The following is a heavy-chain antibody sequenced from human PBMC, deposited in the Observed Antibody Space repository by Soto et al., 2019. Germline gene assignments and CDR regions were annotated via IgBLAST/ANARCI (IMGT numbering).Heavy chain of an antibody. CDR3: TRPKNELRFYSYNGIDV. J-gene: IGHJ6*02. CDR2: ISSSSSYI. V-gene: IGHV3-21*04. D-gene: IGHD5-12*01. CDR1: GFTFSRYS. Sequence: GGSLRLSCAASGFTFSRYSMNWVRQAPGKGLEWVSSISSSSSYIYYADSVKGRFTISRDNAKNSLYLQMNSLRAEDTAVYYCTRPKNELRFYSYNGIDVWGQGTTVTVSS.